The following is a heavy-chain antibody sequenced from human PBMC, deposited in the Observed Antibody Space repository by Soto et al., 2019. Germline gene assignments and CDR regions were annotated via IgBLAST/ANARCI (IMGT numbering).Heavy chain of an antibody. CDR3: AKLLRRGLQFFDF. D-gene: IGHD4-17*01. CDR1: GFTFSDYA. V-gene: IGHV3-23*01. Sequence: EVQLLESGGGLVQPGGSLRLSCAASGFTFSDYAMSWVRQAPGKGLDWVSAISSSGDHTFYADSVKGRFTISRDNSKNTLYLQVNSLIAEDTAVYYCAKLLRRGLQFFDFWGQGTLVTVSS. J-gene: IGHJ4*02. CDR2: ISSSGDHT.